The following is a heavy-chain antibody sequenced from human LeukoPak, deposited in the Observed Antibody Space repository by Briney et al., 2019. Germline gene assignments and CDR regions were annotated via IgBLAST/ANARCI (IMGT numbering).Heavy chain of an antibody. Sequence: GGSLRLSCAASGFTFSSYSINWFRQAPGKGLEWVSCISSSSSYIYYADSMKGRFTISRDNARNSLYLQMNSLRAEDTAVYYCARSGRNYDDAFDIWGQGTMVTVSS. V-gene: IGHV3-21*01. CDR2: ISSSSSYI. D-gene: IGHD3-3*01. J-gene: IGHJ3*02. CDR3: ARSGRNYDDAFDI. CDR1: GFTFSSYS.